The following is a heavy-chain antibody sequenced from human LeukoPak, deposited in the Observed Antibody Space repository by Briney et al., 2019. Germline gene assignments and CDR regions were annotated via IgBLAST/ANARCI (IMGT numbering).Heavy chain of an antibody. J-gene: IGHJ5*02. CDR2: ISYDGSNK. D-gene: IGHD6-13*01. Sequence: PGGSLRLSCAASGFTFSSYAMHWVRQAPGKGLEWVAVISYDGSNKYYADSVKGRFTISRDNSKNTLYLQMNSLRAEDTAVYYCAKGEGGSSWYFDWFDPWGQGTLVTVSS. V-gene: IGHV3-30*14. CDR1: GFTFSSYA. CDR3: AKGEGGSSWYFDWFDP.